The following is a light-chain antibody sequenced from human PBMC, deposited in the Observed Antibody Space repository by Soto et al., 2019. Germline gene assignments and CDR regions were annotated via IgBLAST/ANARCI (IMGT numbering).Light chain of an antibody. Sequence: DIQMTQAPSSLSASVGDRVTITCRASQSISSYLNWYPQKPGKAPKLLSYAASSLQSGGPSRFSGIGSATVFTLTISSLPPEDFATYYCQQSYSTPLTVGGGTKVEIK. CDR3: QQSYSTPLT. CDR1: QSISSY. CDR2: AAS. J-gene: IGKJ4*01. V-gene: IGKV1-39*01.